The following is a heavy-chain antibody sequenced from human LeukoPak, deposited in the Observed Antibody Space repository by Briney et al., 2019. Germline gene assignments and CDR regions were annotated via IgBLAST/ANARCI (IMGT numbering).Heavy chain of an antibody. CDR1: GGSFSGYY. J-gene: IGHJ4*02. V-gene: IGHV4-34*01. CDR3: ARGHCGGDCYSGYYFDY. D-gene: IGHD2-21*02. CDR2: INHSGST. Sequence: SETLSLTCAVYGGSFSGYYWSWIRQPPGKGLEWIGEINHSGSTNYNPSLTSRVTISVDTSKNQFSLKLSSVTAADTAVYYCARGHCGGDCYSGYYFDYWGQGTLVTVSS.